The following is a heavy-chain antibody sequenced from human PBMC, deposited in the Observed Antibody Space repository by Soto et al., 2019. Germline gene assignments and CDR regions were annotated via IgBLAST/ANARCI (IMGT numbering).Heavy chain of an antibody. D-gene: IGHD4-17*01. CDR3: AKDCRATVVPGAFDI. J-gene: IGHJ3*02. V-gene: IGHV3-23*01. CDR2: IRGSGGST. CDR1: GFTFSSYA. Sequence: RHGGSLRLSCAASGFTFSSYAMSWVRQAPGKGLEWVSAIRGSGGSTYYADSVKGRFTISRDNSKNTLYLQMNSLRAEDTAVYYCAKDCRATVVPGAFDIWGQGTMVTVSS.